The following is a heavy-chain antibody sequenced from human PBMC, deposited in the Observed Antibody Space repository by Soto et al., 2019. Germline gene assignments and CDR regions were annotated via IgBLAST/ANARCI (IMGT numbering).Heavy chain of an antibody. D-gene: IGHD6-13*01. CDR3: AREDSSQTWYWYFDL. CDR2: INSDGSST. Sequence: EVQLVESGGGLVQPGGSLRLSCAASGFTFSSYWMHWVRQAPGKGLVWVSRINSDGSSTSYADSVKGRFTISRDNAKNTLYLQMNSLRAEDTAVYYCAREDSSQTWYWYFDLWGRGTLVTVSS. CDR1: GFTFSSYW. V-gene: IGHV3-74*01. J-gene: IGHJ2*01.